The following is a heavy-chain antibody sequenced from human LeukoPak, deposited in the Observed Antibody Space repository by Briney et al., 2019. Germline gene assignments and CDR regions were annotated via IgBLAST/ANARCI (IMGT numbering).Heavy chain of an antibody. J-gene: IGHJ4*02. V-gene: IGHV1-24*01. CDR1: GYTLTELS. D-gene: IGHD3-22*01. Sequence: ASVKVSCKVSGYTLTELSMHCVRQAPGKGLEWMGRFDPEDGETIYAQKFQGRVTMTEDTSTDTAYMELSSLRSEDTAVYYCATDLPSSYDSSGYYYYWGQGTLVTVSS. CDR3: ATDLPSSYDSSGYYYY. CDR2: FDPEDGET.